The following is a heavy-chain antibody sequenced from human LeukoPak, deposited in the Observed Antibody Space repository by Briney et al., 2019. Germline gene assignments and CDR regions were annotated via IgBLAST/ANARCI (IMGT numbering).Heavy chain of an antibody. Sequence: GGSLRLSCAASGFTVSSNYMSWVRQAPGKGLEWVSVIYSGGSTYYADSVKGRFTISRDNAKNSLYLQMNSLRAEDTAVYYCARNSMVRGAKAYYYYMDVWGKGTTVTVSS. CDR2: IYSGGST. D-gene: IGHD3-10*01. CDR1: GFTVSSNY. CDR3: ARNSMVRGAKAYYYYMDV. V-gene: IGHV3-53*01. J-gene: IGHJ6*03.